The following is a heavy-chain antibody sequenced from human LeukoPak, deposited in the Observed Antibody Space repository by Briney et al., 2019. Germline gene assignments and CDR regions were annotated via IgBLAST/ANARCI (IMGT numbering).Heavy chain of an antibody. Sequence: GGSLRLSCAASGFTVSSNYMSWVRQAPGKGLEWVSVIYSGGSTYYADSVKGRFTISRDNSKNTLYLQMNSLRAEDTAVYYCAKDPYTPHDAFDIWGQGTMVTVSS. CDR2: IYSGGST. CDR3: AKDPYTPHDAFDI. V-gene: IGHV3-66*01. D-gene: IGHD2-2*02. J-gene: IGHJ3*02. CDR1: GFTVSSNY.